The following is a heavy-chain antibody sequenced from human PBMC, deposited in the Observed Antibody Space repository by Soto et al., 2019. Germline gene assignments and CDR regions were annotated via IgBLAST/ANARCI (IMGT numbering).Heavy chain of an antibody. CDR2: ISSNGGST. J-gene: IGHJ6*03. V-gene: IGHV3-64*01. CDR1: GFTFSSYA. D-gene: IGHD1-7*01. CDR3: ARDRLELHFYMDV. Sequence: EVQLVASGGGLVQPGGSLRLSCAASGFTFSSYAMHWVRQAPGKGLEYVSAISSNGGSTYYANSVKGRFTITRDNFMDNLSLEMGSLSTEDMAVYYIARDRLELHFYMDVSGKGTTVTVSS.